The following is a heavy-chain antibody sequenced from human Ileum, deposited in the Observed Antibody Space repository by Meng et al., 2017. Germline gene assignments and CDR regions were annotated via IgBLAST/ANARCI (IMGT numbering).Heavy chain of an antibody. V-gene: IGHV1-18*01. J-gene: IGHJ4*02. CDR1: DYTFTGYG. CDR2: LGAHPGDT. Sequence: QVQLVQHGAEGKTHGHERKWSCKASDYTFTGYGVCWVRQAPGQGLEWMAWLGAHPGDTSHAPKFLGRVTVTADTATATAYMELRSLRSDDTAVYYCARGTPGRSYCDYWGLGTLVTVSS. D-gene: IGHD3-10*01. CDR3: ARGTPGRSYCDY.